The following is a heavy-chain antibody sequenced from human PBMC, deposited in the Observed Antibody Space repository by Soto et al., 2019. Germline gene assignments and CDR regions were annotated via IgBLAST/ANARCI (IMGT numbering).Heavy chain of an antibody. CDR1: GFNFSSYG. J-gene: IGHJ4*02. CDR2: ISYDGSNK. V-gene: IGHV3-30-3*01. D-gene: IGHD2-21*02. Sequence: QVQLVESGGGVVQPGRSLRLSCAASGFNFSSYGMHWVRQPPGKGLEWVAVISYDGSNKYYADSVKGRFTISRDNSKNTLYLQMNSLRAEDTAVYYCARDPVAYCGGDCRTFDYWGQGTLVTVSS. CDR3: ARDPVAYCGGDCRTFDY.